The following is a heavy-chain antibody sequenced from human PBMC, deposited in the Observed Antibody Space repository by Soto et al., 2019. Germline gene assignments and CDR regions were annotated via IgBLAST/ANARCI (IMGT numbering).Heavy chain of an antibody. Sequence: EVQLLESGGGLVQPGGSLRLSCAASGFTFGSYAMTWVRQAPGKGLEWVSAISGSAGSTYYEDSVKGRFTISRDNSENTLYLQMNSLRAEDTAVYYCAKGVSDMVATHFDLWGQGTLVTVSS. CDR2: ISGSAGST. CDR3: AKGVSDMVATHFDL. CDR1: GFTFGSYA. D-gene: IGHD5-12*01. J-gene: IGHJ4*02. V-gene: IGHV3-23*01.